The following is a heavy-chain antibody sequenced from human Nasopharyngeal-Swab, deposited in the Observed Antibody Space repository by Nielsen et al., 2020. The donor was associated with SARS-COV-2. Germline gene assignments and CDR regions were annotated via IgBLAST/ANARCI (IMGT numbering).Heavy chain of an antibody. V-gene: IGHV4-34*01. D-gene: IGHD3/OR15-3a*01. CDR2: INHSGST. J-gene: IGHJ6*03. CDR3: ARVERTYYMDV. Sequence: RQPPGKGLEWIGEINHSGSTNYNPSLKSRVTISVDTSKNQFSLKLSSVTAADTAVYYCARVERTYYMDVWGKGTTVTVSS.